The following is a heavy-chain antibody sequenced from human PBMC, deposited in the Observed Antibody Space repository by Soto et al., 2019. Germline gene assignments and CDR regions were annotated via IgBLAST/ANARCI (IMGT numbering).Heavy chain of an antibody. CDR3: ANPGHCGGRACYPLDI. CDR1: EYRFTSHT. Sequence: QVQLVQSGAEVKKPGASVKISCKASEYRFTSHTIHWVRQAPGQRLEWMGWIIAGTGNTKYSQKFQDRLTITRDTAAHTAHTELTTPKPEDKAVYYSANPGHCGGRACYPLDIWGQGTTVIASS. D-gene: IGHD2-21*01. CDR2: IIAGTGNT. J-gene: IGHJ3*02. V-gene: IGHV1-3*01.